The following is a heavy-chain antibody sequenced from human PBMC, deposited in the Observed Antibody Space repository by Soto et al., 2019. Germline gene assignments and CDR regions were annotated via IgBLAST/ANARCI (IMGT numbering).Heavy chain of an antibody. Sequence: GASVKVSCKASGYTLTNYAISWVRQAPGQGLEWMGIINPSGGNTNYAQKLQGRVTMTTDTSTSTAYMELRSLRSDDTAVYYCARAPRSTSLTAYYYYGMDVWGQGTTVTVSS. CDR1: GYTLTNYA. J-gene: IGHJ6*02. V-gene: IGHV1-18*01. CDR3: ARAPRSTSLTAYYYYGMDV. CDR2: INPSGGNT. D-gene: IGHD2-2*01.